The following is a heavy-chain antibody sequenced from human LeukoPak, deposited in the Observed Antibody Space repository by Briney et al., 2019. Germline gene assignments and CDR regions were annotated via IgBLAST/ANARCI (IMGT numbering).Heavy chain of an antibody. Sequence: GGSLRLSCAASGFTFSSHNVNWVRRASGKGLEWVSSISGGSAYIYFADSVKGRFTISRDNAMNSLYLQMNSLRAEDTGVYYCARGKPLDYWGQGTLVTVSS. CDR1: GFTFSSHN. CDR2: ISGGSAYI. CDR3: ARGKPLDY. J-gene: IGHJ4*02. V-gene: IGHV3-21*01.